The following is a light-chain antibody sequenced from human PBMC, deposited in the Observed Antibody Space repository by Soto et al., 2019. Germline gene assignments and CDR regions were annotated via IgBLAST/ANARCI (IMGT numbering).Light chain of an antibody. CDR3: QQYFDVPFT. CDR1: RSVLYKSNNKNH. V-gene: IGKV4-1*01. Sequence: DIVMTQSPDSLAVSLGERATINCKCSRSVLYKSNNKNHLAWYQQKPGQPPQLIIYWASTRESGVPERFSGSGSGTDFTLTISSLEAEDVAFYWCQQYFDVPFTFGGGTKVDIK. CDR2: WAS. J-gene: IGKJ4*01.